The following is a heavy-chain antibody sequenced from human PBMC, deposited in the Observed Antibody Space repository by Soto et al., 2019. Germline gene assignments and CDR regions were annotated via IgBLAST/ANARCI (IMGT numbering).Heavy chain of an antibody. D-gene: IGHD3-10*01. CDR2: ISGSGGST. CDR3: AKVHGSGNYHNFPDY. J-gene: IGHJ4*02. Sequence: GGSLRLSCGASQFTFITYAITWVRQAPGKGLEWVSLISGSGGSTYYADSVKGRFTISRDNSKDTLYLQMDSLRADDTAVYYCAKVHGSGNYHNFPDYWGQGTLVTVSS. V-gene: IGHV3-23*01. CDR1: QFTFITYA.